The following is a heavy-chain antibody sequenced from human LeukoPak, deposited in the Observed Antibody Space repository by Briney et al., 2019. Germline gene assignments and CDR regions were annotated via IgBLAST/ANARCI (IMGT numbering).Heavy chain of an antibody. CDR1: GFTFDDYA. J-gene: IGHJ6*03. D-gene: IGHD6-19*01. V-gene: IGHV3-9*01. Sequence: GGSLRLSCAASGFTFDDYAMHWVRQAPGKGLEWVSGISWNSGTIYYADSVKGRFTISRDNAKNSLYLQMNSLRAEDTAVYYCARGVAVAGVYYYMDVWGKGTTVTVSS. CDR3: ARGVAVAGVYYYMDV. CDR2: ISWNSGTI.